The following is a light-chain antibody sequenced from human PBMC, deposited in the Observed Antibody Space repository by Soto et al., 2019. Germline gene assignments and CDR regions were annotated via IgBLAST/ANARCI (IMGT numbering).Light chain of an antibody. J-gene: IGLJ1*01. Sequence: QSARTQPPSASGSPGQSVTISCTGTSSDVGGYNYVSWYQQHPGKAPRLMIYEVSKRPSGVPDRFSGSRSGNTASLTVSGLQAEDEADYYCSSYAGSNHPYVFGTGTKLTVL. CDR1: SSDVGGYNY. CDR3: SSYAGSNHPYV. CDR2: EVS. V-gene: IGLV2-8*01.